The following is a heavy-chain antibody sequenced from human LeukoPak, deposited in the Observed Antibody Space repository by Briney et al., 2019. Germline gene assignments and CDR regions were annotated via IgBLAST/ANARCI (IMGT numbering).Heavy chain of an antibody. V-gene: IGHV3-21*01. CDR3: ASSGDSSGYYVFGY. CDR2: ISSSSSYI. CDR1: GFTFSSYS. Sequence: TGGSLRLSCAASGFTFSSYSMNWVRQAPGKGLEWVSSISSSSSYIYYADSVKGRFTISRDNAKNSLYLQMNSLRAEDTAVYYCASSGDSSGYYVFGYWGQGTLVTVSS. D-gene: IGHD3-22*01. J-gene: IGHJ4*02.